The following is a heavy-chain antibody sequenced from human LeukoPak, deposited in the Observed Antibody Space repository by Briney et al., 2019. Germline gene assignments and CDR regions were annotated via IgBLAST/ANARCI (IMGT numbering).Heavy chain of an antibody. D-gene: IGHD1-1*01. J-gene: IGHJ5*02. CDR3: ARAYNWNAGWFDP. Sequence: ASVKVSCKASGYTFTNYAMNWVRQAPGQGLEWMGWINPNSGGTNYAQKFQGRVAMTRDTSVSTAYMELSRLRSDDTAVYYCARAYNWNAGWFDPWGQGTLVTVSS. CDR2: INPNSGGT. V-gene: IGHV1-2*02. CDR1: GYTFTNYA.